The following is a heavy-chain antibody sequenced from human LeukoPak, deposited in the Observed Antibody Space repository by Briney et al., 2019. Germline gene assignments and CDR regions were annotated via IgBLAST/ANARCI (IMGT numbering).Heavy chain of an antibody. CDR3: TRHEDSSWYVYYYYYMDV. CDR2: IRSKANSYAT. D-gene: IGHD6-13*01. Sequence: QPGGSLRLSCAASGFTFSGSAMPWVRQASGKGLEWVGRIRSKANSYATAYAASVKGRFTISRDDSKNTAYLQMNSLKTEDTAVYYCTRHEDSSWYVYYYYYMDVWGKGTTVTVSS. CDR1: GFTFSGSA. V-gene: IGHV3-73*01. J-gene: IGHJ6*03.